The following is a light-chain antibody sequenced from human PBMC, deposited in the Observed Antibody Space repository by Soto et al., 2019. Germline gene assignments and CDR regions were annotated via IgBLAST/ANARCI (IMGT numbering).Light chain of an antibody. V-gene: IGKV3-20*01. CDR3: QQYGGSTRT. Sequence: IVLTQSPGTLSLSPVERATLSCRASQSVTTQLAWYQQKPGQAPRLIIHGASSRATGVPDRITGSGSGTDFTLSISRLEPEDFAVYYCQQYGGSTRTFGQGTKVDIK. J-gene: IGKJ1*01. CDR2: GAS. CDR1: QSVTTQ.